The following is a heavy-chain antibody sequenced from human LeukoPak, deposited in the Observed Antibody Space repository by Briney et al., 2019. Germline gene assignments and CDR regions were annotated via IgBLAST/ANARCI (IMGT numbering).Heavy chain of an antibody. J-gene: IGHJ5*02. V-gene: IGHV4-34*01. CDR3: ARGAYRMNNWFDP. CDR2: INHSGST. D-gene: IGHD2-2*01. Sequence: GSLRLSCAASGFTFSSYWMSWIRQPPGKGLEWIGEINHSGSTNYNPSLKSRVTISVDTSKNQFSLKLSSVTAADTAVYYCARGAYRMNNWFDPWGQGTLVTVSS. CDR1: GFTFSSYW.